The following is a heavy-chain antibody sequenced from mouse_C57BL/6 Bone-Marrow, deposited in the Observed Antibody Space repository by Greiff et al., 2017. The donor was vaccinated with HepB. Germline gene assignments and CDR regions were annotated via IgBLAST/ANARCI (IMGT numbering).Heavy chain of an antibody. CDR2: IDPSDSYT. CDR1: GYTFTSYW. J-gene: IGHJ3*01. CDR3: ANSNLFAY. V-gene: IGHV1-50*01. Sequence: QVQLQQPGAELVKPGASVKLSCKASGYTFTSYWMQWVKQRPGQGLEWIGEIDPSDSYTNYNQKFKGKATLTVDTSSSTAYMQLSSLTSEDSAVYYCANSNLFAYWGQGTLVTVSA. D-gene: IGHD2-5*01.